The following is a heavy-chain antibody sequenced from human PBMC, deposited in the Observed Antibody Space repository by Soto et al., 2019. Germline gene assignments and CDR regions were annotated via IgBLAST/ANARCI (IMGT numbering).Heavy chain of an antibody. D-gene: IGHD2-2*01. Sequence: ASVKVSCKASGYTFTSYGIHWVRQAPGQRLEWMGWINAGNGNTKYSQKFQGRVTITRDTSASTAYMELSSLRSEDTAMYYCARSVVIPTAHDYWGQGTLVTVSS. CDR1: GYTFTSYG. CDR3: ARSVVIPTAHDY. V-gene: IGHV1-3*01. CDR2: INAGNGNT. J-gene: IGHJ4*02.